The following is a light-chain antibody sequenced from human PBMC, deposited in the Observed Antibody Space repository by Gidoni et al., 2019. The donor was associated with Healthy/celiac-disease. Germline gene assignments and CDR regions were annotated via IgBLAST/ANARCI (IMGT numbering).Light chain of an antibody. CDR3: QQSYSTS. CDR2: AAS. J-gene: IGKJ4*02. V-gene: IGKV1-39*01. Sequence: IQMTQSPSSLSASVGDRVTITCRASQSISSYLNWYQQKPGKAPKLLIYAASSLQSGVPSRFSGSGSGTDFTLTISSLQPEDFATYYCQQSYSTSFGGGTKVESK. CDR1: QSISSY.